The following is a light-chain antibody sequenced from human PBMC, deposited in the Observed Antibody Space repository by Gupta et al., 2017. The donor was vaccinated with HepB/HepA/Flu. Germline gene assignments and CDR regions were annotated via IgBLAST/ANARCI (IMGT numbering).Light chain of an antibody. CDR3: QQRSSSVT. V-gene: IGKV3-11*01. CDR1: QSVGDF. J-gene: IGKJ4*01. Sequence: EIVFTQSPATLSLSPGERGTPPCRASQSVGDFFGWYQHKPGQPPRLLIHGASNRVSGTPDRFSGSGSAKDFTLTSSRREPEDFAVYYWQQRSSSVTFGRGTKVEIK. CDR2: GAS.